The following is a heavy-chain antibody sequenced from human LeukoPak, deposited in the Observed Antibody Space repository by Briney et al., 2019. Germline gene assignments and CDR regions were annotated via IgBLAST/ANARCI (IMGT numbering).Heavy chain of an antibody. CDR3: AKDAYSGFSSSYNMDS. V-gene: IGHV1-2*02. Sequence: GAAVKVSCKASGYTVTGHYLHWVRQAPGQGLERMGWINPNSGVTNYAQKFQGRVTMTRDTSINTAYMELHSLTSDDTAMYYCAKDAYSGFSSSYNMDSWGQGTLVTVSS. CDR1: GYTVTGHY. CDR2: INPNSGVT. J-gene: IGHJ4*02. D-gene: IGHD5-18*01.